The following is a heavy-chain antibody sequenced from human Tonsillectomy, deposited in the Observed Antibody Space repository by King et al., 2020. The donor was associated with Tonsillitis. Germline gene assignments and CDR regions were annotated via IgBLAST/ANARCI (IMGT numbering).Heavy chain of an antibody. J-gene: IGHJ2*01. Sequence: VQLVESGGGLVQPGRSLRLSCTGSGFTFGDYGMTWVRQARGKGLEWVGFTRSKAYGGTTEYAASVKGRFTISRDDSKSIAYLQMNSLKSEDTAVYYCTRTTFGIAVAGPSWYFDLWGRGTLVTVSS. CDR1: GFTFGDYG. V-gene: IGHV3-49*04. D-gene: IGHD6-19*01. CDR2: TRSKAYGGTT. CDR3: TRTTFGIAVAGPSWYFDL.